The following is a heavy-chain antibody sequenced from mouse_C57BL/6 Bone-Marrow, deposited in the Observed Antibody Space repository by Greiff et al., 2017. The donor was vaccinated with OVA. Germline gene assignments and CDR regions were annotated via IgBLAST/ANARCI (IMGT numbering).Heavy chain of an antibody. D-gene: IGHD1-1*01. CDR1: GYTFTDYN. V-gene: IGHV1-18*01. Sequence: EVQLQQSGPELVKPGASVKIPCKASGYTFTDYNMDWVKQSHGKSLEWIGDINPNNGGTIYNQKFKGKATLTVDKSSSTAYMELRSLTSEDTAVYYCARFGLPYYYGSSPYFDVWGTGTTVTVSS. J-gene: IGHJ1*03. CDR3: ARFGLPYYYGSSPYFDV. CDR2: INPNNGGT.